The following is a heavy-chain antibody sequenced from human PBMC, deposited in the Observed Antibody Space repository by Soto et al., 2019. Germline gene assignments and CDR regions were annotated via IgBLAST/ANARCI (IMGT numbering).Heavy chain of an antibody. CDR3: ATRRGAGAHFDY. J-gene: IGHJ4*02. Sequence: GGSLRLSCAASGFTFSSYAMGWVRQGPGKGLEWVAVVSIGGSTHYADSVRGRFTISRDNPKNTLSLQMNSLTAEDTAVYFCATRRGAGAHFDYWGQGALVTVSS. CDR2: VSIGGST. V-gene: IGHV3-23*01. CDR1: GFTFSSYA. D-gene: IGHD2-15*01.